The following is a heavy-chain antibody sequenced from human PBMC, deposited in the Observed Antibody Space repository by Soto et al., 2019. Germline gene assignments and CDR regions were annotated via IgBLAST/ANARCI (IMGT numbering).Heavy chain of an antibody. V-gene: IGHV2-70*01. CDR1: GFSLSTSIMF. Sequence: SGPTLVNPTETLTLTCTFSGFSLSTSIMFVTWIRQPPGKALEWLALIGWDDDEYYNTSLKTRLTISKDTSKKQVVLTMTNMDPVDTATYYCARMLRSSSGWDRIDYWGLGTLVTVSS. CDR3: ARMLRSSSGWDRIDY. CDR2: IGWDDDE. D-gene: IGHD6-19*01. J-gene: IGHJ4*02.